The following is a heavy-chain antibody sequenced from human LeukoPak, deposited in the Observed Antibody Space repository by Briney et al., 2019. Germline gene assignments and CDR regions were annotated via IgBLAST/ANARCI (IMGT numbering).Heavy chain of an antibody. V-gene: IGHV3-21*01. CDR1: GFTFSSYE. CDR2: ISSSSSYI. CDR3: ARVGEQWLFSAHGWFDP. D-gene: IGHD6-19*01. J-gene: IGHJ5*02. Sequence: GSLRLSCAASGFTFSSYEMNWVRQAPGKGLEWVSSISSSSSYIYYADSVKGRFTISRDNAKNSLYLQMNSLRAEDTAVYYCARVGEQWLFSAHGWFDPWGQGTLVTVSS.